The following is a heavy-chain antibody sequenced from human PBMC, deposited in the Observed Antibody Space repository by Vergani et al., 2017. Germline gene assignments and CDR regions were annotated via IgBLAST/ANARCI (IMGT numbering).Heavy chain of an antibody. J-gene: IGHJ6*03. Sequence: QVQLVEAGGGLVKPGGSLRLSCAGSGFTFSDYYLSWIRQAPGKGLEWVSYISSSGSTIYYADSLKGRFTISRDNAKNELYLQMNSLRTEDTAVDYYAREGRQLVRGGFHYYYYMDVWGKGTTVTVSS. V-gene: IGHV3-11*01. CDR1: GFTFSDYY. CDR3: AREGRQLVRGGFHYYYYMDV. D-gene: IGHD6-13*01. CDR2: ISSSGSTI.